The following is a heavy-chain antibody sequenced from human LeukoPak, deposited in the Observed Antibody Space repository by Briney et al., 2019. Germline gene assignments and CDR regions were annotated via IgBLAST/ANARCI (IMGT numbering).Heavy chain of an antibody. Sequence: SETLSLTCTVSGGSISGSYWSWIRQPPGKALEWIGYIYSSGITNYNPSLKSRVTMSVDTSKNQFSLNLDSVTAADTAVYYCARHTAKSYSSSSDWFDTWGQGTLVTDSS. J-gene: IGHJ5*02. D-gene: IGHD6-6*01. V-gene: IGHV4-4*09. CDR2: IYSSGIT. CDR3: ARHTAKSYSSSSDWFDT. CDR1: GGSISGSY.